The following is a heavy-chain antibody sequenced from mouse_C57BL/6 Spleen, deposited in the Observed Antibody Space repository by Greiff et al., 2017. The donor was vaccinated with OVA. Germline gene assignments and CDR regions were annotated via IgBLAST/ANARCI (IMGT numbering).Heavy chain of an antibody. CDR1: GYTFTSYD. V-gene: IGHV1-85*01. Sequence: QVQLQQSGPELVKPGASVKLSCKASGYTFTSYDINWVKQRPGQGLEWIGWIYPRDGSTKYNEKFKGKATLTVDTSSSTAYMELHSLTSEDSAVYFCARWPPYGRTYAMDYWGQGTSVTVSS. CDR2: IYPRDGST. CDR3: ARWPPYGRTYAMDY. D-gene: IGHD1-1*01. J-gene: IGHJ4*01.